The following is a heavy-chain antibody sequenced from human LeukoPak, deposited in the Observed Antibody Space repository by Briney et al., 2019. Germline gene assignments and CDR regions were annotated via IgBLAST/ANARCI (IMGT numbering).Heavy chain of an antibody. Sequence: KAGGSLRLSCAASGFTFTTYSMNWVRQAPGKGLQWVSSLSSSGSYIYYADSLKGRFTISRDNAENSLYLQMNSLRAEDTAVYYCARGDYFDYWGQGTLVTVSS. CDR2: LSSSGSYI. J-gene: IGHJ4*02. CDR1: GFTFTTYS. V-gene: IGHV3-21*01. CDR3: ARGDYFDY.